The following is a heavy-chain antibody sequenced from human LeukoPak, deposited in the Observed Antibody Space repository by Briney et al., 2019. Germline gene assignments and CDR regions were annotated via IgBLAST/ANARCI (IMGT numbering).Heavy chain of an antibody. D-gene: IGHD2-15*01. J-gene: IGHJ5*02. CDR3: ARQVVVVVAAPQNWFDP. CDR1: GGTFSSYA. V-gene: IGHV1-69*13. CDR2: IIPIFGTA. Sequence: SVKVSCKASGGTFSSYAISWVRQAPGQGLEWMGGIIPIFGTANYAQKFQGRVTITADESTSTAHMELSSLRSEDTAVYYCARQVVVVVAAPQNWFDPWGQGTLVTVSS.